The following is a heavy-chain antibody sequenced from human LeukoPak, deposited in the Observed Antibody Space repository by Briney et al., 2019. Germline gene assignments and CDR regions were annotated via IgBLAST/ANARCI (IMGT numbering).Heavy chain of an antibody. V-gene: IGHV5-51*01. CDR1: GYSFTSYW. D-gene: IGHD2-2*01. CDR2: IYPGDSDT. CDR3: ARQNPGDCSSTSCYFHYYYGMDV. J-gene: IGHJ6*02. Sequence: GESLQISCKGSGYSFTSYWIGWVRQMPGKGLEWMGIIYPGDSDTRYSPSFQGQVTISADKSISTAYLQWSSMKASNTAMYYCARQNPGDCSSTSCYFHYYYGMDVWGQGTTVTVSS.